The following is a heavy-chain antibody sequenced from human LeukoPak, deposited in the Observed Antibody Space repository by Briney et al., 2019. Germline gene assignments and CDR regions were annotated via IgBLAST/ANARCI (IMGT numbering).Heavy chain of an antibody. J-gene: IGHJ4*02. CDR2: IWYDGINK. CDR1: GFTFISYG. Sequence: GSLRLSCSASGFTFISYGMHWVRPAPGKGVEWVAVIWYDGINKFHADSVKGRFTISRDNSKNTVYLQMNSLRAEDTAVYYCTRERKSGIAAFDYWGQGTLVTVSS. V-gene: IGHV3-33*01. D-gene: IGHD6-13*01. CDR3: TRERKSGIAAFDY.